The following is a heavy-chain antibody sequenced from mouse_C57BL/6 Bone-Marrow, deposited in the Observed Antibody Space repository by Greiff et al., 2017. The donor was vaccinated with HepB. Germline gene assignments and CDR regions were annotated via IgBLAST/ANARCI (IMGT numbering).Heavy chain of an antibody. CDR2: IDPSDSYT. CDR3: ASSANWDY. Sequence: VQLQQPGAELVKPGASVKLSCKASGYTFTSYWMQWVKQRPGQGLEWIGEIDPSDSYTNYNQKFKGKATLTVDTSSSTAYMQLSSLTSEDSAVYYCASSANWDYWGQGTTLTVSS. V-gene: IGHV1-50*01. CDR1: GYTFTSYW. D-gene: IGHD4-1*01. J-gene: IGHJ2*01.